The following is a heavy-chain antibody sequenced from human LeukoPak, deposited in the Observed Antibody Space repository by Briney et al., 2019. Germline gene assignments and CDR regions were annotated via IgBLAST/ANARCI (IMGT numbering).Heavy chain of an antibody. CDR1: GYTFTSYY. CDR3: ARGPGRGYIAQVRDDY. V-gene: IGHV1-46*01. J-gene: IGHJ4*02. D-gene: IGHD5-24*01. Sequence: ASVKVSCKASGYTFTSYYMHWVRQAPGRGLEWMGIINPSGGSTSYAQKFQGRVTMTRDTSTSTVYMELSSLRSEDTAVYYCARGPGRGYIAQVRDDYWGQGTLVTVSS. CDR2: INPSGGST.